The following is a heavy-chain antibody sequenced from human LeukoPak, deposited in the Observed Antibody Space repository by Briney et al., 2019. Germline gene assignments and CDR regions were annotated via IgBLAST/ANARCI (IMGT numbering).Heavy chain of an antibody. CDR3: AGSWFYRDYFEY. CDR1: GFTFSSYG. J-gene: IGHJ4*02. D-gene: IGHD3-10*01. Sequence: GGSLRLSCAASGFTFSSYGMHWVRQAPGKGLEWVAVIWYDGSNKYYADSVKGRITISRDNSKNTLYLQMNSLRVEDMAVYYCAGSWFYRDYFEYWGQGTLVTVSS. CDR2: IWYDGSNK. V-gene: IGHV3-30*02.